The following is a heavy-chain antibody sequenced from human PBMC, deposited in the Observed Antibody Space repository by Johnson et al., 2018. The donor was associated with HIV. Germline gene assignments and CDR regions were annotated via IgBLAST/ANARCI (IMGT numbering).Heavy chain of an antibody. CDR1: GFTFSSYG. D-gene: IGHD2-15*01. CDR2: ISYDGSNK. J-gene: IGHJ3*02. CDR3: ARDDGGGGDAFDI. Sequence: QVQLVESGGGVVQPGRSLRLSCAASGFTFSSYGMHWVRQAPGKGLEWVAVISYDGSNKYYADSEKGRFTISRDNSKNTLYLQMNSLRAEDTAVYYCARDDGGGGDAFDIWGQGTLVSVSS. V-gene: IGHV3-30*03.